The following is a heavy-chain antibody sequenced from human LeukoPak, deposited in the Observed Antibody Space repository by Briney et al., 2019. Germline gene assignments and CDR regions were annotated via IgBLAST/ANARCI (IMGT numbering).Heavy chain of an antibody. CDR1: GGSISSYY. V-gene: IGHV4-4*07. CDR2: IYTSGST. J-gene: IGHJ5*02. D-gene: IGHD2-2*01. Sequence: PSETLSLTCTVSGGSISSYYWSWIRQPAGKGLEWIGRIYTSGSTNYNPSLKSRVTISVDTSKNQFSLKLSPVTAADTAVYYCARGRRCSSTSCYLGFGRWFDPWGQGTLVTVSS. CDR3: ARGRRCSSTSCYLGFGRWFDP.